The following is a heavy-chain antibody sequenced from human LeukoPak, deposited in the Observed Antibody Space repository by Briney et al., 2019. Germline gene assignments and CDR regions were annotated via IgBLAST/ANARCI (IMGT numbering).Heavy chain of an antibody. CDR1: GFTVSSNY. Sequence: SGGSLRLSCAASGFTVSSNYMSWVRQAPGKGLEWVSVIYSGGSTYYADSVKGRFTISRDNSKNTLYLQMNSLRAEDTAVYYCARDMAMGGYYFDYWGQGTLVTVSS. CDR3: ARDMAMGGYYFDY. J-gene: IGHJ4*02. D-gene: IGHD5-18*01. V-gene: IGHV3-66*02. CDR2: IYSGGST.